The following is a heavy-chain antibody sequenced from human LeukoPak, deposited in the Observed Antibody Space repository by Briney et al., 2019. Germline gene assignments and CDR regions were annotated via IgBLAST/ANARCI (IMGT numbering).Heavy chain of an antibody. D-gene: IGHD5-18*01. CDR3: ARDPGYSCGNPVDY. CDR1: GFTFSSYV. Sequence: PGGSLRLSCAASGFTFSSYVMHWVRQAPGKGLEWVALIWSDGSNKYYADSVKGRFTISRDNSENTLYLQMNSLRAEDTAVYYCARDPGYSCGNPVDYWGQGTLVTVSS. J-gene: IGHJ4*02. V-gene: IGHV3-33*01. CDR2: IWSDGSNK.